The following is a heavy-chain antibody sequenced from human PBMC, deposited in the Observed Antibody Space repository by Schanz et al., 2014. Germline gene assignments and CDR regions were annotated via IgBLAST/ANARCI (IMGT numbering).Heavy chain of an antibody. CDR1: GFMFSSYG. Sequence: VQLVESGGGLVQPGGSLRLSCAASGFMFSSYGMHWVRQAPGKGLEWVAFINSDGTKRFYADSVKSRFTISRDNSRNTLYLQMNSLRVEDTAVYYCAASSGWHPSTDYWGQGTLVTVSS. CDR2: INSDGTKR. J-gene: IGHJ4*02. CDR3: AASSGWHPSTDY. D-gene: IGHD6-19*01. V-gene: IGHV3-30*02.